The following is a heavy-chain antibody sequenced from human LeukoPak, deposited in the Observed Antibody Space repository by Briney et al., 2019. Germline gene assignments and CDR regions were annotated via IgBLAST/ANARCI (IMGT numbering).Heavy chain of an antibody. J-gene: IGHJ4*02. Sequence: GGSLRLSCAASGFTFSSFSMNWVRQAPGKGLEWISYISSSSSSTYYADPVKGRFTISRDNAKNSLYLQMNSLGAEDTAVYYCARVIGSYGDSAYWGQGTLVTVSS. CDR3: ARVIGSYGDSAY. CDR2: ISSSSSST. V-gene: IGHV3-48*04. CDR1: GFTFSSFS. D-gene: IGHD4-17*01.